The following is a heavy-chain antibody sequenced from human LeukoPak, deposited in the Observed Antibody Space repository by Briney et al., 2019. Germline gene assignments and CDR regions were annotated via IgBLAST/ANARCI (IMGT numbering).Heavy chain of an antibody. D-gene: IGHD1-26*01. CDR1: GFTVSSNY. CDR2: IKSKTDGGTT. Sequence: GGSLRLSCAASGFTVSSNYMSWVRQAPGKGLEWVGRIKSKTDGGTTDYGAPVKGRFIISRDDSKNTLYLQMNGLKIEDTAVYYCITDPGEWEPIWGQGTMVTVSS. J-gene: IGHJ3*02. CDR3: ITDPGEWEPI. V-gene: IGHV3-15*01.